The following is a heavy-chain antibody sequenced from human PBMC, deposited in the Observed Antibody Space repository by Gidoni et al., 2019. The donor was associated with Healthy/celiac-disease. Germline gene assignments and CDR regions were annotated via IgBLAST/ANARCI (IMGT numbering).Heavy chain of an antibody. CDR1: GGTFSSYA. V-gene: IGHV1-69*01. CDR3: ASYCSSTSCYPTGQYYYYGMDV. D-gene: IGHD2-2*01. CDR2: IIPIFGPA. Sequence: QVQLVQSGAEVKKPGSSVKVSGKASGGTFSSYAISWVRQAPGQGLEWMGGIIPIFGPANYAQKFQGRVTITADESTSTAYMELSSLRSEDTAVYYCASYCSSTSCYPTGQYYYYGMDVWGQGTTVTVSS. J-gene: IGHJ6*02.